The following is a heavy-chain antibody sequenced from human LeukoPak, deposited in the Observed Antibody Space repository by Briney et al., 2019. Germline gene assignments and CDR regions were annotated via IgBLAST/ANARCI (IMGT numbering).Heavy chain of an antibody. J-gene: IGHJ4*02. CDR2: IVVGSGNT. Sequence: SVKVSYKASGFTFTSSAVQWVRQARGQRLEWIGWIVVGSGNTNYAQKFQERVTITRDMSTSTAYMELSSLRSEDTAVYYCAADSRRDGYNYHDYWGQGTLVTVSS. D-gene: IGHD5-24*01. CDR1: GFTFTSSA. V-gene: IGHV1-58*01. CDR3: AADSRRDGYNYHDY.